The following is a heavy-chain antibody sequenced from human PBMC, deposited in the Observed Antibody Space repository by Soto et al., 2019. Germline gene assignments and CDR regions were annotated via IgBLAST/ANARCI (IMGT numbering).Heavy chain of an antibody. CDR3: ARGYGRNFDY. CDR2: IYHSGST. CDR1: GGSISRGGFS. J-gene: IGHJ4*02. V-gene: IGHV4-30-2*01. D-gene: IGHD5-18*01. Sequence: PSETLSLTCAVSGGSISRGGFSWSWIRQPPGKGLEWIGYIYHSGSTNYNPSLKSRVTISVDTSKNQFSLKLSSVTAADTAVYYCARGYGRNFDYWGQGTLVTVSS.